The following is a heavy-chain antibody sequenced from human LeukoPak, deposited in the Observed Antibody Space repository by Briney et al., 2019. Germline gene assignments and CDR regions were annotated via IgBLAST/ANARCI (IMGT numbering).Heavy chain of an antibody. J-gene: IGHJ3*02. V-gene: IGHV3-48*04. D-gene: IGHD3-9*01. CDR2: ISSSSSTI. CDR1: GFTFSSYN. Sequence: GGSLRLSCAASGFTFSSYNMKWVRQAPGKGLEWVSYISSSSSTIYYADSVKGRFTISRDNAKNSLYLQMNSLRAEDTAVYYCAGELRYFDWSLGGAFDIWGQGTMVTVSS. CDR3: AGELRYFDWSLGGAFDI.